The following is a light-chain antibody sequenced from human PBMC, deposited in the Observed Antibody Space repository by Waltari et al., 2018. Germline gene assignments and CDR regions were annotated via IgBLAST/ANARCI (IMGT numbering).Light chain of an antibody. Sequence: DIQMTQSPSTLSASVGDRVVLTCRASQSVTTWLAWYQQKPWKAPKLLIYDASNLETGVPSRFSGSGSGTEFTLTISSLQPDDFATYYCQQYNTYPYTFGQGTKLEIK. CDR3: QQYNTYPYT. CDR2: DAS. CDR1: QSVTTW. J-gene: IGKJ2*01. V-gene: IGKV1-5*01.